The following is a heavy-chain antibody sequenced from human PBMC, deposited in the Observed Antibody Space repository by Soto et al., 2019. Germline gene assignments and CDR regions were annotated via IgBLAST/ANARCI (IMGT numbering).Heavy chain of an antibody. Sequence: QVQLVQSGAEVKKPGASVKVSCRASGYTFTDYYMHWVRQAPGQGPEWMGRINTNSGDTNNAQKFQGRVTMTRDTSISTAYMELTRLSSDDTAVYYCSNNGMTVTGTETYHCNTDVWGQGTTVTVSS. V-gene: IGHV1-2*06. D-gene: IGHD6-19*01. CDR3: SNNGMTVTGTETYHCNTDV. J-gene: IGHJ6*02. CDR2: INTNSGDT. CDR1: GYTFTDYY.